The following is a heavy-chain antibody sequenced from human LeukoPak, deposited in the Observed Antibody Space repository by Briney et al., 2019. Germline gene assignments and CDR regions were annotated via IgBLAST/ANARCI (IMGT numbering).Heavy chain of an antibody. D-gene: IGHD3-3*01. J-gene: IGHJ6*03. Sequence: GGALRLSCGASGLTFCDARVRWVRQAPGKGQDWVDRIETQTHGGTTDYDAPVKGRFTSSRDDSKNTLYLQMNSLKTEDTAVYYCTTNTIFGVAAYYYYYYYMDVWGKGTTVTVSS. CDR2: IETQTHGGTT. CDR3: TTNTIFGVAAYYYYYYYMDV. V-gene: IGHV3-15*04. CDR1: GLTFCDAR.